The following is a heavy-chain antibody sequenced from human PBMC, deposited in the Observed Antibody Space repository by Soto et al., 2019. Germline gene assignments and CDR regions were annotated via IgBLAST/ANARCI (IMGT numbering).Heavy chain of an antibody. CDR3: SKGGDYLGGNSRYFDF. CDR1: GLTFRSYA. D-gene: IGHD2-21*01. CDR2: INGNDDTT. Sequence: GGSLRLSCAASGLTFRSYAISWFRQVPWKGLEWVAGINGNDDTTYCADSVKGRFTISRDNSKNTLYLQMNSLRAEDTAVYYCSKGGDYLGGNSRYFDFWGQGTPATLSS. J-gene: IGHJ4*03. V-gene: IGHV3-23*01.